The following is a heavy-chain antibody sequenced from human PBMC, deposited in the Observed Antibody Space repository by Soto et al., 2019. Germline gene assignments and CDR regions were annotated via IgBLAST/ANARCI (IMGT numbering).Heavy chain of an antibody. J-gene: IGHJ3*02. V-gene: IGHV4-4*02. Sequence: QVQLQESGPGLVKPSGTLSLTCAVSGGSISSSNWWSWVRQPPGKGLEWIGEIYHSGSTNYNPSLKSRVTISVDKSKNQFSLKLSSVTAADTAVYYCARDAGYYYDSRTDAFDIWGQGTMVTVSS. D-gene: IGHD3-22*01. CDR2: IYHSGST. CDR1: GGSISSSNW. CDR3: ARDAGYYYDSRTDAFDI.